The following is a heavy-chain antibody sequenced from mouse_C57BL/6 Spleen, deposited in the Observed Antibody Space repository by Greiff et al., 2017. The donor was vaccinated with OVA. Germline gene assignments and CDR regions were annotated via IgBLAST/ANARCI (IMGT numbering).Heavy chain of an antibody. D-gene: IGHD3-3*01. V-gene: IGHV5-16*01. J-gene: IGHJ2*01. CDR3: ARDGRGRGYFDY. Sequence: EVKLVESEGGLVQPGSSMKLSCTASGFTFSDYYMAWVRQVPEKGLEWVANINYDGSSTYYLDSLKSRFIISRDNAKNILYLQMSSLKSEDTATYYCARDGRGRGYFDYWGQGTTLTVSS. CDR2: INYDGSST. CDR1: GFTFSDYY.